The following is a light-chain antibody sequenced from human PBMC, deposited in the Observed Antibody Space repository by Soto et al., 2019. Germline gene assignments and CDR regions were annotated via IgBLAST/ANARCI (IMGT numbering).Light chain of an antibody. J-gene: IGLJ3*02. Sequence: VLSQPPSVSVAPGQTARITCGGNNIGTKSVHWYQQKPGQAPVLVVFNDSDRPSGIPERFSGSNSGDTATTATLTISRVEAGDEADYYCQVWDSSSEWVFGGGTKLTVL. CDR1: NIGTKS. CDR2: NDS. V-gene: IGLV3-21*02. CDR3: QVWDSSSEWV.